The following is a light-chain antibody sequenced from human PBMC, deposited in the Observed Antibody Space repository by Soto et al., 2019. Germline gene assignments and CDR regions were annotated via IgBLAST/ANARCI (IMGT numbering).Light chain of an antibody. V-gene: IGKV1-27*01. Sequence: DIQMTQSPSSLTASVGDRVTITCRASQGIYNYLAWYQQKPGKAPKLLIYAASTLEAGVPSRVSGSGSGTDFTLTISSLQPEDVATYYCHKYNCALLTCGHGPRLEIK. CDR2: AAS. J-gene: IGKJ5*01. CDR1: QGIYNY. CDR3: HKYNCALLT.